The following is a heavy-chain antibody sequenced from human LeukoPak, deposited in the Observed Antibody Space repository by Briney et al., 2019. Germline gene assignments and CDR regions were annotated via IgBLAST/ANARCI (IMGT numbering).Heavy chain of an antibody. CDR1: GFTFSSYA. Sequence: GGSLSLSCAASGFTFSSYAMSWVRQAPGKGLGWVSAISGSGGSTYYADSVKGRFTISRDNSKNTLYLQMNSLRAEDTAVYYCAKIGLNGVAPIFDYWGQGTLVTVSS. V-gene: IGHV3-23*01. D-gene: IGHD3-10*01. CDR3: AKIGLNGVAPIFDY. J-gene: IGHJ4*02. CDR2: ISGSGGST.